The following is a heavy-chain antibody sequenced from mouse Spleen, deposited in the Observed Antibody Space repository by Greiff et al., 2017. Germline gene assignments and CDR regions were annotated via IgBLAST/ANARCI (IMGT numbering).Heavy chain of an antibody. CDR1: GYTFTSYW. CDR2: IYPSDSET. Sequence: VQLQQPGAELVRPGSSVKLSCKASGYTFTSYWMDWVKQRPGQGLEWIGNIYPSDSETHYNQKFKDKATLTVDKSSSTAYMQLSSLTSEDSAVYYCASTAATPFAYWGQGTLVTVSA. CDR3: ASTAATPFAY. D-gene: IGHD1-2*01. V-gene: IGHV1-61*01. J-gene: IGHJ3*01.